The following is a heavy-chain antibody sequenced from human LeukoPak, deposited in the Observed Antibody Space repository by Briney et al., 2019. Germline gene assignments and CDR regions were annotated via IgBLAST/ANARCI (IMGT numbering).Heavy chain of an antibody. CDR2: IYTSGST. J-gene: IGHJ6*03. Sequence: SENLSPTCAVYGGSFSSYYWSWIRQPPGKGLEWIGYIYTSGSTNYNPSLKSRVTISVDTSKNQFSLKLSSVTAADTAVYYCARIEQLINRYYYYYMDVWGKGTTVTVSS. CDR3: ARIEQLINRYYYYYMDV. D-gene: IGHD6-13*01. V-gene: IGHV4-4*09. CDR1: GGSFSSYY.